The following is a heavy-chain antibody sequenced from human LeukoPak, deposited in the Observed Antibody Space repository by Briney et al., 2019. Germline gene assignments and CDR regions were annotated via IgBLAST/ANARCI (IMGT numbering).Heavy chain of an antibody. CDR3: ARGGYDILTGYYSVPNDY. V-gene: IGHV4-39*07. CDR1: GGSMTSSSYY. Sequence: SETLSLTCTVSGGSMTSSSYYWGWIRQPPGKGLEWIGSIYYSGSTYYNPSLKSRVTMSLDTSKNQFSLKLSSVTAADTAVYYCARGGYDILTGYYSVPNDYWGQGTLVTVSS. CDR2: IYYSGST. D-gene: IGHD3-9*01. J-gene: IGHJ4*02.